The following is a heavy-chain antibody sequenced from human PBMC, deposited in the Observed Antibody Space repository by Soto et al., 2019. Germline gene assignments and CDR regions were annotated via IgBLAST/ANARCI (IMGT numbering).Heavy chain of an antibody. D-gene: IGHD2-2*01. CDR3: AKDRGGCSSTSCPPRLFDY. V-gene: IGHV3-23*01. CDR1: GFTFSSYA. Sequence: GGSLRLSCAASGFTFSSYAMSWVRQAPGKGLEWGSAISGSGGSTYYADSVKGRFTISRDNSKNTLYLQMNSLRAEDTAVYYCAKDRGGCSSTSCPPRLFDYWGQGTLVTVSS. J-gene: IGHJ4*02. CDR2: ISGSGGST.